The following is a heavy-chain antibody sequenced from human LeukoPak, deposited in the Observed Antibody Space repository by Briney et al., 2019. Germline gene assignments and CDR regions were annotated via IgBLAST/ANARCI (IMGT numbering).Heavy chain of an antibody. CDR1: GGSISSYY. CDR2: IYYSGST. J-gene: IGHJ6*02. D-gene: IGHD2-15*01. V-gene: IGHV4-59*12. CDR3: ARRGAPHGYCSGGSCRTYYYYGMDV. Sequence: PSETLSLTCTVSGGSISSYYWSWIRQPPGKGLEWIGYIYYSGSTNYNPSLKSRVTISVDTSKNQFSLKLSSVTAADTAVYYCARRGAPHGYCSGGSCRTYYYYGMDVWGQGTTVTVSS.